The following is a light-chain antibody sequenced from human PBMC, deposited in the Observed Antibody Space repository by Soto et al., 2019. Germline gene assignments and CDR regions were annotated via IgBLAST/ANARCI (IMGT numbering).Light chain of an antibody. J-gene: IGKJ1*01. Sequence: AIRMTQSPSSLSASTGDRVTITCRASQGISSYLAWYQQKPGKAPKLLIYAASTLQSGVPSRFSGSGSGTDFTLTISGLQSEDFANYYCQQYYSYPGTFGQGTKVEIK. CDR1: QGISSY. CDR2: AAS. CDR3: QQYYSYPGT. V-gene: IGKV1-8*01.